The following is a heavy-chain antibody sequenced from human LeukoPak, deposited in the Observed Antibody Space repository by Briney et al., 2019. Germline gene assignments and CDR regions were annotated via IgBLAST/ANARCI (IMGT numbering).Heavy chain of an antibody. V-gene: IGHV3-33*01. CDR1: GSTFSSYG. CDR2: IWYDGSNK. J-gene: IGHJ4*02. D-gene: IGHD3-22*01. Sequence: GRSLRLSCAASGSTFSSYGMHWVRQAPGKGLEWVAVIWYDGSNKYYADSVKGRFTISRDNSKNTLYLQMNSLRAEDTAVYYCARVPSYDSSGIDYWGQGTLVTVSS. CDR3: ARVPSYDSSGIDY.